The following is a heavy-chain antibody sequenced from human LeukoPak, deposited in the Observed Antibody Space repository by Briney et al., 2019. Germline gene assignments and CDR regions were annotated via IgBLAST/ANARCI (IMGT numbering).Heavy chain of an antibody. V-gene: IGHV3-74*03. Sequence: PAESLRLSCAASGLTYRNYWLHWVRHAPGKGLELVSLINGDGSSITSVDSVKGRFTISRDNAKNTLHLQMNSLRVEDTAVYYCARGTERLPRSSFDIWGQGTLVTVSS. CDR3: ARGTERLPRSSFDI. J-gene: IGHJ3*02. CDR1: GLTYRNYW. D-gene: IGHD5-18*01. CDR2: INGDGSSI.